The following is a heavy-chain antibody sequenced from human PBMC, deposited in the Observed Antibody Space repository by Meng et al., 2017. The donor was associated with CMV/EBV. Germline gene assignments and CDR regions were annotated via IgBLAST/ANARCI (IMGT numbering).Heavy chain of an antibody. CDR1: GFTFSSYS. J-gene: IGHJ6*02. CDR2: ISSSSSYI. CDR3: AGIEMATPYYYYGMDV. V-gene: IGHV3-21*01. Sequence: ESLKISCAASGFTFSSYSMNWVRQAPGKGLEWVSSISSSSSYIYYADSVKGRFTISRDNAKNSLYLQMNSLRAEDTAVYYCAGIEMATPYYYYGMDVWGQGTTVTVSS. D-gene: IGHD5-24*01.